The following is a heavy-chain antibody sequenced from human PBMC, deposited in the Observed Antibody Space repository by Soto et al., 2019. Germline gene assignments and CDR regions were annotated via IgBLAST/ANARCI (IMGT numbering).Heavy chain of an antibody. V-gene: IGHV4-30-4*01. CDR2: IYFSGST. D-gene: IGHD5-18*01. CDR3: ARRYGPCFDY. CDR1: GGSISSGDYY. Sequence: PSETLSLTCTVSGGSISSGDYYWSWIRQPPGKGLEWIGYIYFSGSTNYYPSLKSRVTISVDTSKNQFSLKLSFVSAADTAVYYCARRYGPCFDYWGQGTLVTVSS. J-gene: IGHJ4*02.